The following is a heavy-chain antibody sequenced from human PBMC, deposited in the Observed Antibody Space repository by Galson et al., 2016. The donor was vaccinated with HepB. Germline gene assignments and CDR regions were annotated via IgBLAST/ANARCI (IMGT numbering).Heavy chain of an antibody. CDR2: IKHSGNA. CDR3: VRGRDGSGKWVTLFDH. Sequence: SETLSLTCAVNGGSFSGYYWSWVRQPPGKGLEWIGGIKHSGNANYNSSPKSRVSLSVDTSRKQFSLNVNFLTAADTAIYYCVRGRDGSGKWVTLFDHWGQVTRVTVS. CDR1: GGSFSGYY. D-gene: IGHD3-10*01. V-gene: IGHV4-34*01. J-gene: IGHJ4*02.